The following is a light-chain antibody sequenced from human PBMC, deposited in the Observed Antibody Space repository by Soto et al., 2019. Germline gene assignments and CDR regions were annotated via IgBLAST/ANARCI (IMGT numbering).Light chain of an antibody. Sequence: IVFTQSPATLTLSPGERATLSCRASQSVSSSYLAWYQQKPGQAPRLLIYGASTRAPGFPARFSGSGSGTDFTLTISSLQSEDFAVYYCQQYSNWPWTFGQGTKVDTK. CDR1: QSVSSSY. V-gene: IGKV3-15*01. J-gene: IGKJ1*01. CDR3: QQYSNWPWT. CDR2: GAS.